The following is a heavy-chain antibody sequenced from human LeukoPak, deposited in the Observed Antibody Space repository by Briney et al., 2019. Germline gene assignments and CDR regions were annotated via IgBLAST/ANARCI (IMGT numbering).Heavy chain of an antibody. CDR2: ISSSSSTI. CDR1: GFTFSSYN. V-gene: IGHV3-48*02. D-gene: IGHD6-6*01. CDR3: AREHSSSSGSVSDF. J-gene: IGHJ4*02. Sequence: GGSLRLSCAASGFTFSSYNMNWVRQAPGKGLEWVSYISSSSSTIYYADSVKGRFTISRDNAKSSLYVQMNSLRDEDTAVYYCAREHSSSSGSVSDFWGQGTLVTVSS.